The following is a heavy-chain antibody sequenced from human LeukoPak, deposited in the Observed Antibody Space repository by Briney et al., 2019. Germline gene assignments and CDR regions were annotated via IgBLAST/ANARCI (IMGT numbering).Heavy chain of an antibody. CDR1: GFIFTTYS. CDR3: ARVFSGNYYAGFDY. Sequence: GGSLRLSCAASGFIFTTYSVNWVRQAPGKGLEWVSSNSSSSTYISYADSVEGRFTISRDNAKNSLYLQMNSLRAEDTALYYRARVFSGNYYAGFDYWGQGTLVTVSS. V-gene: IGHV3-21*01. J-gene: IGHJ4*02. D-gene: IGHD3-10*01. CDR2: NSSSSTYI.